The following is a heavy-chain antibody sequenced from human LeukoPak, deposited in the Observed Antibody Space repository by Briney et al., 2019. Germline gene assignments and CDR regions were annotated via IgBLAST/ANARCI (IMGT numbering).Heavy chain of an antibody. D-gene: IGHD3-16*01. V-gene: IGHV4-59*01. CDR1: GGSISSYY. CDR2: IYYSGST. Sequence: SETLSLTCTVSGGSISSYYWSWIRQPPGKGLEWIGYIYYSGSTNYNPSLKSRVTISVDTSKNQFSLKLSSVTAADTAVYCCARAAVGLVYFDYWGQGTLVTVSS. CDR3: ARAAVGLVYFDY. J-gene: IGHJ4*02.